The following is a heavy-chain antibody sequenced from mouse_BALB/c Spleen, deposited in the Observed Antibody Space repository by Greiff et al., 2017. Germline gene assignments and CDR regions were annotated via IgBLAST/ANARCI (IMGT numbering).Heavy chain of an antibody. CDR1: GFNIKDTY. CDR2: IDPANGNT. CDR3: AREGGGYGNYDY. Sequence: EVQRVESGAELVKPGASVKLSCTASGFNIKDTYMHWVKQRPEQGLEWIGRIDPANGNTKYDPKFQGKATITADTSSNTAYLQLSSLTSEDTAVYYCAREGGGYGNYDYWGQGTTLTVSS. V-gene: IGHV14-3*02. J-gene: IGHJ2*01. D-gene: IGHD2-1*01.